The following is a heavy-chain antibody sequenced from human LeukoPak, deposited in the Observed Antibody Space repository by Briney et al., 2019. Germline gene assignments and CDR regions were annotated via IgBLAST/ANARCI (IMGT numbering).Heavy chain of an antibody. J-gene: IGHJ4*02. D-gene: IGHD6-6*01. Sequence: GGSLRLSCAASGFTFSSYSMNWVRQAPGKGLEWVSFISSSSSYIYYADSVKGRFTISRDNAKNSLYLQMNSLRAEDTAVYYCARDLLAARPRYYFDYWGQGTLVTVSS. CDR2: ISSSSSYI. CDR3: ARDLLAARPRYYFDY. CDR1: GFTFSSYS. V-gene: IGHV3-21*01.